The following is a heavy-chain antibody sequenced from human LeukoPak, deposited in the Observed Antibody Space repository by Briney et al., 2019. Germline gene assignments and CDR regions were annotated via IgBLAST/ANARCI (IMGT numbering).Heavy chain of an antibody. D-gene: IGHD6-13*01. CDR3: AREESSSWYGRNYYGMDV. Sequence: SETLSLTCTVSGGSISSSSYYWGWIRQPPGKGQEWIGSIYYSGSTYYNPSLKSRVTISVDTSKNQFSLKLRSVTAADTAVYYCAREESSSWYGRNYYGMDVWGQGTTVTVSS. J-gene: IGHJ6*02. V-gene: IGHV4-39*07. CDR1: GGSISSSSYY. CDR2: IYYSGST.